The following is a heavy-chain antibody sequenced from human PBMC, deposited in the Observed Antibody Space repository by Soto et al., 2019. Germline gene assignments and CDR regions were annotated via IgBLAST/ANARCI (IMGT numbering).Heavy chain of an antibody. CDR2: IWYDGSNK. CDR1: GFTFSSYG. Sequence: PGGSLRLSCAASGFTFSSYGMHWVRQAPGKGLEWVAVIWYDGSNKYYADSVKGRFTISRDNSKNTLYLQMNSLRAEDTAVYYCARASRFYDSSGYYLDYWGQGTLVTVSS. V-gene: IGHV3-33*01. J-gene: IGHJ4*02. CDR3: ARASRFYDSSGYYLDY. D-gene: IGHD3-22*01.